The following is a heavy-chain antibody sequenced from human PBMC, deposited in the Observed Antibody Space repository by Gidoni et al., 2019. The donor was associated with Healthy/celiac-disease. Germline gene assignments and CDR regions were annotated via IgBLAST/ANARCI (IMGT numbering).Heavy chain of an antibody. J-gene: IGHJ3*02. Sequence: EVQLVESGGGLVQPGGSLRLSCAASGFTVSSNYMSWVRQAPGKGLEWVSGIDSGGSTYYADAVKGRFTISRDNSKNTLYLQMNSLRAEDTDVYYCARAGFGELSPFDAFDIWGQGTMVTVSS. CDR3: ARAGFGELSPFDAFDI. CDR1: GFTVSSNY. D-gene: IGHD3-10*01. CDR2: IDSGGST. V-gene: IGHV3-66*01.